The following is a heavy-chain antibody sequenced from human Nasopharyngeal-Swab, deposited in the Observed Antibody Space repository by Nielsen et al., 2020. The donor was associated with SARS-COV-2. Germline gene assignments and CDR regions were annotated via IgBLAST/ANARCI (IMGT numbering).Heavy chain of an antibody. Sequence: GESLKISCAASGFTFRSYWMSWVRQAPGKGLEWVANIKQDGSEKYYVDSVKGRFTISRDNAKNSLYLQMNSLRAEDTAVYYCARRDRYCSGGSCYGENAFDIWGQGTMVTVSS. J-gene: IGHJ3*02. V-gene: IGHV3-7*03. CDR1: GFTFRSYW. CDR2: IKQDGSEK. CDR3: ARRDRYCSGGSCYGENAFDI. D-gene: IGHD2-15*01.